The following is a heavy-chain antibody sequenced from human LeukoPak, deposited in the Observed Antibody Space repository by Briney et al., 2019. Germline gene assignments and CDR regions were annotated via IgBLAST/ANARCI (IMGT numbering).Heavy chain of an antibody. CDR2: ISAYNGNT. CDR3: ARKSLLWFGELFDP. J-gene: IGHJ5*02. Sequence: ASVKVSCKASGYTFTSYGISWVRQAPGQGLEWMGWISAYNGNTNYAQNLQGRVTMTTDTSTSTAYMELRSLRSEDTAVYYCARKSLLWFGELFDPWGQGTLVTVSS. CDR1: GYTFTSYG. D-gene: IGHD3-10*01. V-gene: IGHV1-18*01.